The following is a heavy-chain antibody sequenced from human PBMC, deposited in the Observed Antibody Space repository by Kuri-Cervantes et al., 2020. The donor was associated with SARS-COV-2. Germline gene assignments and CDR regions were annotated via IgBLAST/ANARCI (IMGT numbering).Heavy chain of an antibody. CDR2: IIPIFGTA. Sequence: SVKVSCKASGGTFSSYAISWVRQAPGQGLEWMGGIIPIFGTANYAQRFQGRVTITADESTSTAYMELSSLRSEDTAVYYCAREPYAADQRAFDFWGQGALVTVSS. J-gene: IGHJ4*02. V-gene: IGHV1-69*13. D-gene: IGHD2-8*01. CDR1: GGTFSSYA. CDR3: AREPYAADQRAFDF.